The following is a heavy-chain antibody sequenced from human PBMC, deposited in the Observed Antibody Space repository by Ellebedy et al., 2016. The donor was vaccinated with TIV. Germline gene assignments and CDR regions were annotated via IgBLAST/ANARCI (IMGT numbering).Heavy chain of an antibody. CDR1: GGSISSGGYY. D-gene: IGHD1-26*01. V-gene: IGHV4-31*03. Sequence: SETLSLXXTVSGGSISSGGYYWSWIRQHPGKGLEWIGYIYYSGSTYYNPSLKSRVTISVDTSKNQFSLKLSSVTAADTAVYYCARDDLDGSYHYWGQGTLVTVSS. CDR3: ARDDLDGSYHY. J-gene: IGHJ4*02. CDR2: IYYSGST.